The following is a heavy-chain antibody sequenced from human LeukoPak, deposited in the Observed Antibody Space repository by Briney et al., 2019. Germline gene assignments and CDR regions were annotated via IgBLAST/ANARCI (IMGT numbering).Heavy chain of an antibody. V-gene: IGHV3-30*02. CDR1: GFTFSSYG. CDR2: IRYDGSNK. J-gene: IGHJ4*02. Sequence: GGSLRLSCAASGFTFSSYGMHWVRQAPGKGLEWVAFIRYDGSNKYYADSVKGRFTISRDNSKNTLDLQMNSLRAEDTAVYYCARGSPYYFDYWGQGTLVTVSS. CDR3: ARGSPYYFDY.